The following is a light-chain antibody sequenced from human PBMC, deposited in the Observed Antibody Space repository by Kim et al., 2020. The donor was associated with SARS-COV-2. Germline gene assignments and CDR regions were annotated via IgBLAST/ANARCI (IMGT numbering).Light chain of an antibody. CDR2: AAS. V-gene: IGKV1-39*01. CDR3: QQSHSTPRT. CDR1: QSIRSY. J-gene: IGKJ1*01. Sequence: DIQMTQSPSSLSASVGDRVTITCRASQSIRSYLNWYQQKPGKAPKLLIYAASSLQSGVPSRFSGSGSGTDFTLTISSLQPEDFATYYCQQSHSTPRTFGPGTKVDIK.